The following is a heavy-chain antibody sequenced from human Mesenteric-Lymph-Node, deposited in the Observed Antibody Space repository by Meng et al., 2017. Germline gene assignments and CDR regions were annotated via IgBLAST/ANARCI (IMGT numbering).Heavy chain of an antibody. D-gene: IGHD6-19*01. CDR1: GGSISSSTYY. V-gene: IGHV4-39*07. CDR2: VSHGGTT. J-gene: IGHJ4*02. CDR3: ATLGLGWSGFDF. Sequence: QLQLQESGPGLVKPSETLSLTCTASGGSISSSTYYWGWIRQPPGKGLEWIGEVSHGGTTNYNPSLKSRVSISVDTSSNQFSLELTSVTAADTAVYYCATLGLGWSGFDFWGQGTLVTVSS.